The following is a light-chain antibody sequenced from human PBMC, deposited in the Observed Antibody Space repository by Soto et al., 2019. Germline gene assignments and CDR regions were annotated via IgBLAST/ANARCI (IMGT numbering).Light chain of an antibody. J-gene: IGKJ5*01. CDR1: QSVSSY. CDR3: QQRSNWPTIT. Sequence: EIVLTQSPATLPLYPGERATLSCRASQSVSSYLAGYQQKPGQAPRLLIYDASNRATGIPARFSGSGSGTDFTLTISSLEPEDFAVYYCQQRSNWPTITFGQGTRLEIK. V-gene: IGKV3-11*01. CDR2: DAS.